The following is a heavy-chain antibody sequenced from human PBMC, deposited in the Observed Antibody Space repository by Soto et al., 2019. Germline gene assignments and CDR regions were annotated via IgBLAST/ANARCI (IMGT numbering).Heavy chain of an antibody. D-gene: IGHD3-3*01. CDR3: ARDPGGTDFAEWPYSSDY. V-gene: IGHV3-23*01. CDR1: GFTFRNYG. J-gene: IGHJ4*02. CDR2: ISGSDDTT. Sequence: HPGGSLRLSCAASGFTFRNYGMNWVRQAPGKGLEWVSSISGSDDTTYYADSVKGRFTISRDNSKSTLYLQMNSLRAEDTAVYYCARDPGGTDFAEWPYSSDYWGQGTLVTVSS.